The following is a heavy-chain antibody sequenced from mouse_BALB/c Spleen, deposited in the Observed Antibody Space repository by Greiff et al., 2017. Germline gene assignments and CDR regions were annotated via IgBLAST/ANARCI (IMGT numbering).Heavy chain of an antibody. V-gene: IGHV5-17*02. CDR1: GFTFSSFG. D-gene: IGHD1-1*01. CDR2: ISSGSSTI. Sequence: EVQRVESGGDLVKPGGSLKLSCAASGFTFSSFGMHWVRQAPEKGLEWVAYISSGSSTIYYADTVKGRFTISRDNPKNTLFLQMTSLRSEDTAMYYCARDGSREFFYAMDYWGQGTSVTVSS. J-gene: IGHJ4*01. CDR3: ARDGSREFFYAMDY.